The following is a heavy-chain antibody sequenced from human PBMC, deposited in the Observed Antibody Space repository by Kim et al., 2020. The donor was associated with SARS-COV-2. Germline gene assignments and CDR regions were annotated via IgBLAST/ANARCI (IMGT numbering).Heavy chain of an antibody. CDR3: ARGWLQHSFDY. Sequence: TIHYSCSATGRFTISRDNARNSVSMQMNNLRDVDTAVYYCARGWLQHSFDYWGQGTPVTVSS. D-gene: IGHD5-12*01. CDR2: TI. J-gene: IGHJ4*02. V-gene: IGHV3-48*02.